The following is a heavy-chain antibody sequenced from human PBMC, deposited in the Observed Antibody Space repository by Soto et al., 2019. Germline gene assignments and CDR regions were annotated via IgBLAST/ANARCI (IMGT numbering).Heavy chain of an antibody. CDR2: IYYSGST. CDR1: GGSISSYY. J-gene: IGHJ4*02. Sequence: SETLSLTCTVSGGSISSYYWSWIRQPPGKGLEWIGYIYYSGSTNYNPSLKSRVTISVDTSKNQFSLKLSSVTAADTAVYYCAREWSPGPYDYFSYWGQGTLVTVSA. CDR3: AREWSPGPYDYFSY. D-gene: IGHD2-8*01. V-gene: IGHV4-59*01.